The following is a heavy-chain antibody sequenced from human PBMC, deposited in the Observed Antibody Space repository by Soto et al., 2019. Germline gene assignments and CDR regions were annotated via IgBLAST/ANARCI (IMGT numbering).Heavy chain of an antibody. CDR3: ARYPSRRSLDWSYYYYYGMDV. D-gene: IGHD2-8*02. Sequence: QVQLVQSGAEVKKPGASVKVSCKASGYTFTSNDINWVRQATGLGLEWMGWMNPNSGNTGYAQKFQGRVTMTRNTSISTAYMELSSLRSEDAAVYYCARYPSRRSLDWSYYYYYGMDVWGQGTTVTVSS. V-gene: IGHV1-8*01. CDR1: GYTFTSND. J-gene: IGHJ6*02. CDR2: MNPNSGNT.